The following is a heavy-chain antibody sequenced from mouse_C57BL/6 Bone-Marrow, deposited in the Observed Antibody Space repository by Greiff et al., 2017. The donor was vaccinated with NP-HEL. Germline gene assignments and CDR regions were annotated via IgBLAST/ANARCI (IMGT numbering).Heavy chain of an antibody. Sequence: QVQLQQSGPGLVQPSQSLSITCTVSGFSLTCYGVHWVRQSPGKGLEWLGGRWSGGSTDYNAAFISRLSISKDNSKSQVFFKMNSMQADDTAIYYCARRARSLYAMDYWGQGTSVTVSS. CDR2: RWSGGST. CDR1: GFSLTCYG. J-gene: IGHJ4*01. V-gene: IGHV2-2*01. CDR3: ARRARSLYAMDY.